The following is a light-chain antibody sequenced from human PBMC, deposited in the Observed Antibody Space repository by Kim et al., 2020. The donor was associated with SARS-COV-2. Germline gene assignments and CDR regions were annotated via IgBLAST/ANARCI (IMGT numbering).Light chain of an antibody. V-gene: IGKV3-20*01. J-gene: IGKJ1*01. CDR3: QQYGSSLTWT. CDR2: GAS. CDR1: QSVSSSY. Sequence: PGESATLSCRASQSVSSSYLAWYQQKPGQAPRLLIYGASRRATGIPDRFSGSGSGTDFTLTISRLEPEDFAVYYCQQYGSSLTWTFGQGTKVDIK.